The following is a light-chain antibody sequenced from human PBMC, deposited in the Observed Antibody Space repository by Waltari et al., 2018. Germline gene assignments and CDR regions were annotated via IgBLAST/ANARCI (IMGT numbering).Light chain of an antibody. V-gene: IGLV2-14*01. CDR3: NSYAGSSSWV. J-gene: IGLJ3*02. CDR1: SRVVGFYNY. Sequence: QSALTQPASVSGSPGQSIPIPCPGTSRVVGFYNYVSWYQQHPGKAPKLMIYDVSERPSGVSNRFSGSKSGNTASLTISGLQADDEADYYCNSYAGSSSWVFGGGTKLTVL. CDR2: DVS.